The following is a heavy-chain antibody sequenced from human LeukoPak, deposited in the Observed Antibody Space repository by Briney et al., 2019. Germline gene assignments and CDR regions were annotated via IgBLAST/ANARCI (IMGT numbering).Heavy chain of an antibody. J-gene: IGHJ4*02. D-gene: IGHD1-1*01. CDR3: AKDREVPALDY. V-gene: IGHV3-30*18. CDR2: ISYDGSDK. CDR1: GFTFSSRG. Sequence: PGRSLRLSCGASGFTFSSRGMHWVRQAPGKGLEWVAAISYDGSDKYYADSVKGRFTISRDNSKNTVYLQMNSLRADDTAVYYCAKDREVPALDYWGQGTLVTVSS.